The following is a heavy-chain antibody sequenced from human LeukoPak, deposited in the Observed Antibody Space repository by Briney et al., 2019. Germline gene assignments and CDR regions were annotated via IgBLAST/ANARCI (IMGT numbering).Heavy chain of an antibody. J-gene: IGHJ2*01. CDR2: INHSGST. CDR1: GGSFSGYY. V-gene: IGHV4-34*01. CDR3: ARMTPYGGNSQRYWYFDL. Sequence: KPSETLSLTCAVYGGSFSGYYWSWIRRPPGKGLEWIGEINHSGSTNYNPSLKSRVTISVDTSKNQFSLKLSSVTAADTAVYYCARMTPYGGNSQRYWYFDLWGRGTLVTVSS. D-gene: IGHD4-23*01.